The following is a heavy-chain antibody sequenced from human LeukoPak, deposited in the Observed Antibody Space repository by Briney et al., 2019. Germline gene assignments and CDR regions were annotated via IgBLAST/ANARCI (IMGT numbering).Heavy chain of an antibody. CDR3: ARQDGEQWPFDS. Sequence: GASLQISGEGSGSRFTSYWIGGVGQLPGKGLEWMGIIYPGDSDTRYSPSFQGQVTISADKSISTAYLQWSSLKASDTAMYYCARQDGEQWPFDSWGQGTLVTVSS. D-gene: IGHD6-19*01. J-gene: IGHJ4*02. CDR2: IYPGDSDT. V-gene: IGHV5-51*01. CDR1: GSRFTSYW.